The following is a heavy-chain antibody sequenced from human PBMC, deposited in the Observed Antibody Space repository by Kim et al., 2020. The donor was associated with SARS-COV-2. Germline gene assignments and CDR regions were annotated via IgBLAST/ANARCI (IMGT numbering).Heavy chain of an antibody. J-gene: IGHJ6*02. CDR2: ISYDGSNK. D-gene: IGHD3-10*01. V-gene: IGHV3-30-3*01. CDR1: GFTFSSCA. Sequence: GGSLRLSCAASGFTFSSCAIHWVRQAPGKGLEWVAVISYDGSNKNYADSVKGRFTIHRDNSKNTLYLQMNSLRAEATGLYYCARAPSSRLRAITYSYYGMEVWGQGTTVTVSS. CDR3: ARAPSSRLRAITYSYYGMEV.